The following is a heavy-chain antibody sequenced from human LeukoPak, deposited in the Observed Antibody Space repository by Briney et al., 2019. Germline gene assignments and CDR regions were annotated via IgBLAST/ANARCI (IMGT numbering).Heavy chain of an antibody. D-gene: IGHD5-12*01. CDR2: ISYDGGHK. J-gene: IGHJ4*02. CDR1: GFTFSSYG. CDR3: AKGQRRHVDIVATIPFDY. V-gene: IGHV3-30*18. Sequence: PGGSLRLSCAASGFTFSSYGMHWVRQAPGKGLEWVAVISYDGGHKYYADSVKGRFTISRDNSKNTLCLQMNSLRAEDTAVYYCAKGQRRHVDIVATIPFDYWGQGTLVTVSS.